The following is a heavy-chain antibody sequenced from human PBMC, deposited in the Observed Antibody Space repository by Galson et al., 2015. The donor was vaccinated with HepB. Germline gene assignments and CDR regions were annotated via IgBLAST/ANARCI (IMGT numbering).Heavy chain of an antibody. J-gene: IGHJ3*01. D-gene: IGHD5-12*01. V-gene: IGHV3-7*03. CDR2: IRQDGNEK. Sequence: LRLSCAASGFTFSSYWMAWVRQAPGKGLEWVGNIRQDGNEKNHVDSVKGRFIISRDNAKNSLYLQMNSLRVEDTAMYYCARPWSYEAYDVWGQGTMVTVSS. CDR1: GFTFSSYW. CDR3: ARPWSYEAYDV.